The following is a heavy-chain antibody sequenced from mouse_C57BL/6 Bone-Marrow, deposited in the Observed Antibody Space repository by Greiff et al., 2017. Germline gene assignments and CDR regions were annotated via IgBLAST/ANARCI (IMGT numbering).Heavy chain of an antibody. CDR1: GIDFSRYW. J-gene: IGHJ4*01. D-gene: IGHD2-3*01. CDR3: ARQRGGYYPHAMDY. CDR2: INPDSSTI. V-gene: IGHV4-1*01. Sequence: VQLKESGGGLVQPGGSLKLSCAASGIDFSRYWMSWVRRAPGKGLEWIGEINPDSSTINYAPSLKDKFIISRDNAKNTLYLQMSKVRSEYTALYYCARQRGGYYPHAMDYWGQGTSVTVSS.